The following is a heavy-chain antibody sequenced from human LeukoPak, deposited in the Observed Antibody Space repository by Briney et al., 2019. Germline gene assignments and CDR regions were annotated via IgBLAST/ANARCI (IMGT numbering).Heavy chain of an antibody. CDR1: GYTFTGYY. Sequence: ASVKVSCKASGYTFTGYYMHWVRQAPGQGLEWMGWINPNSGGTNYAQKFQGWVTMTRDTSISTAYMELSRLRSDDTAVYYCARDQAGYSYGNYYYYGMDVWGQGTTVTVSS. CDR2: INPNSGGT. CDR3: ARDQAGYSYGNYYYYGMDV. D-gene: IGHD5-18*01. V-gene: IGHV1-2*04. J-gene: IGHJ6*02.